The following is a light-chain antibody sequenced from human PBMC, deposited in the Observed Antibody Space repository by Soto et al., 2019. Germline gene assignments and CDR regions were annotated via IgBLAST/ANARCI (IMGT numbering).Light chain of an antibody. CDR3: QQYNSYRA. J-gene: IGKJ1*01. Sequence: DIQMTQSPSTLPASVGDRVTITCRANQSISTWLAWYQQKPGKAPNLLIYKASRLETGVPSRFSGSGSGTDFTLTISGLQPDDFAIYYCQQYNSYRAFGQGTKVDIK. CDR2: KAS. CDR1: QSISTW. V-gene: IGKV1-5*03.